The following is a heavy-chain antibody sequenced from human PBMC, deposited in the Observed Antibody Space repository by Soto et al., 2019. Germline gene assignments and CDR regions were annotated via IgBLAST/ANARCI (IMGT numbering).Heavy chain of an antibody. D-gene: IGHD6-13*01. CDR1: GFTFSSYT. V-gene: IGHV3-30*04. CDR3: ARELMPAAGSGDFYAMDV. Sequence: VGSLRLSCAASGFTFSSYTMHWVRQAPGKGLEWVAVITYNGNEYYTDSVRGRFTISRDSSRTTVYLQMNSLRPGDTALYYCARELMPAAGSGDFYAMDVWGQGTTVTVSS. J-gene: IGHJ6*02. CDR2: ITYNGNE.